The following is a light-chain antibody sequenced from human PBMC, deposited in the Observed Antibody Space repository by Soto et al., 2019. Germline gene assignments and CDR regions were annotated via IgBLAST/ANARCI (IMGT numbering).Light chain of an antibody. J-gene: IGKJ1*01. V-gene: IGKV4-1*01. CDR1: QSVLYSSNNKNY. CDR3: QQYYSSWT. CDR2: WAS. Sequence: DIVKTQSPDSLAVSLGERATINCKSSQSVLYSSNNKNYLAWYQQKPGQPPKLLIYWASTRESGVPDRFSGSGSGTDFTLTISSLQAEDVAVYSCQQYYSSWTFGQGTKVEIK.